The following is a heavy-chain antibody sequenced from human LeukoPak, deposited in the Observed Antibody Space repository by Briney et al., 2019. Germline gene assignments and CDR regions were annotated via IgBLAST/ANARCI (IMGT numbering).Heavy chain of an antibody. Sequence: GESLKVSCKGSGYSFTSYWIGWVRQMPGKGLEWMGIIYPGDSDTRYSPSFQGQVTISADKSISTAYLQWSSLKASDAAMYYCARPYGSGRFLVAFDIWGQGTMVTVSS. CDR1: GYSFTSYW. V-gene: IGHV5-51*01. D-gene: IGHD3-10*01. CDR2: IYPGDSDT. J-gene: IGHJ3*02. CDR3: ARPYGSGRFLVAFDI.